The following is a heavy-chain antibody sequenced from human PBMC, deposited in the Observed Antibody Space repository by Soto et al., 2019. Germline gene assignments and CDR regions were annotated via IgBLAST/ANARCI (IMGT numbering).Heavy chain of an antibody. Sequence: SETLSLTCTVPVRSISSYIYYWSCIRQPPGKGLEWIGFIYYSGSTYYNPSLNSRLTISLDTSENQFSLRLSSVTAADTAVYYCARGLMVYAKPYYFDHWGERTLVPVSS. V-gene: IGHV4-30-4*01. J-gene: IGHJ4*02. CDR2: IYYSGST. CDR3: ARGLMVYAKPYYFDH. D-gene: IGHD2-8*01. CDR1: VRSISSYIYY.